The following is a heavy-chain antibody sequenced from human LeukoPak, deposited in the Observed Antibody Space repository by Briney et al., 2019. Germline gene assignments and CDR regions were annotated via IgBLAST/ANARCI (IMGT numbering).Heavy chain of an antibody. CDR1: GGTFSSYA. Sequence: ASVKVSCKASGGTFSSYAITWVRQAPGQGLEWMGGIIPIFDTSNSAQNFQGRVTFTADESTSTAFMELSSLRSEDTAVYYCARQGYSSGWLWFDPWGQGTLVTVSS. D-gene: IGHD6-19*01. J-gene: IGHJ5*02. CDR3: ARQGYSSGWLWFDP. CDR2: IIPIFDTS. V-gene: IGHV1-69*13.